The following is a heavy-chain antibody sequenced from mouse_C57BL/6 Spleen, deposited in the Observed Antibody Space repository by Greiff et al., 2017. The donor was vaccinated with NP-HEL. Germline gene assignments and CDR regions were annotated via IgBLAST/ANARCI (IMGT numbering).Heavy chain of an antibody. CDR3: ERGSNYVPSNAMDY. V-gene: IGHV1-11*01. J-gene: IGHJ4*01. CDR1: GYTFTDYI. D-gene: IGHD2-5*01. Sequence: VQLQQSGAELVSPGASVTLSCKASGYTFTDYIMNWVKQRPGQGLEWIGRIYPVSGETNYNQKFMGKATFSVDRSSSTVYMLLNSLTSEDPAIYYYERGSNYVPSNAMDYWGQGTSVTVSS. CDR2: IYPVSGET.